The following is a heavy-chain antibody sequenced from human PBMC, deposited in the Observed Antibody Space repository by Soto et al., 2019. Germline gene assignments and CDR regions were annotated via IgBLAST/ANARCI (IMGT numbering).Heavy chain of an antibody. J-gene: IGHJ6*02. CDR2: ISGSGGNT. D-gene: IGHD3-3*01. Sequence: PGGSLRLSCAASGFTFSTYAMSWVRQAPGKGLEWVSAISGSGGNTYYADSVKGRFTISRDNSKNTLYLQMNSLRAEDTAVYYCASVTISCYYYGMDVWGQGTTVTVSS. V-gene: IGHV3-23*01. CDR1: GFTFSTYA. CDR3: ASVTISCYYYGMDV.